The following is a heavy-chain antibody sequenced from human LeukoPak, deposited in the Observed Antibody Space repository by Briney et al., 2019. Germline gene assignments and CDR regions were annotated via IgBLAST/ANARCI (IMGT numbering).Heavy chain of an antibody. CDR3: ARDQLYYGSGSPDYYYYMDV. CDR1: EFPSGTSW. J-gene: IGHJ6*03. Sequence: PGGSRRPPWAPSEFPSGTSWMHWARQPPGRGRVWVSRIISVGISTSYADSVKGRFTISRDNAKNTLYLQMNSLRAEDTAVYYCARDQLYYGSGSPDYYYYMDVWGKGTTDTVSS. V-gene: IGHV3-74*01. CDR2: IISVGIST. D-gene: IGHD3-10*01.